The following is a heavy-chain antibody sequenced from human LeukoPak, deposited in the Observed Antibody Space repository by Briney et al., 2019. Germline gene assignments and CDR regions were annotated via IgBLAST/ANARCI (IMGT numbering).Heavy chain of an antibody. Sequence: ASVKVSCKVSGYTLTELSMHWVRQAPGKGLEWMGGFDPEDGETIYAQKFQGRVTMTEDTSTDTAYMELSSLRSEDTAVYYCATDGTRYYDFWSGYLGTSGMDVWGQGTTVTVSS. CDR1: GYTLTELS. CDR3: ATDGTRYYDFWSGYLGTSGMDV. J-gene: IGHJ6*02. CDR2: FDPEDGET. V-gene: IGHV1-24*01. D-gene: IGHD3-3*01.